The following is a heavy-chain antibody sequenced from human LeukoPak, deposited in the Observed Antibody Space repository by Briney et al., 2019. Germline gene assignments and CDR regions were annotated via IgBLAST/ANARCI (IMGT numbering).Heavy chain of an antibody. CDR3: ARDNSVGDIAWWFDP. Sequence: SVKVSCKASGGTFSSYAISWVRQAPGQGLEWMGGIIPIFGTANYAQKFQGRVTITADKSTSTDYMELSSLRSEDTAVYYCARDNSVGDIAWWFDPWGQGTLVTVSS. J-gene: IGHJ5*02. D-gene: IGHD3-16*02. V-gene: IGHV1-69*06. CDR1: GGTFSSYA. CDR2: IIPIFGTA.